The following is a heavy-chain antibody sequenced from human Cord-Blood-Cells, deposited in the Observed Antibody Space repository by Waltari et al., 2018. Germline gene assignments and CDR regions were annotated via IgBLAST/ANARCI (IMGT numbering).Heavy chain of an antibody. CDR1: GYTPTDIT. CDR2: FDPEDGET. CDR3: ATLYSSGPGGDY. D-gene: IGHD6-19*01. V-gene: IGHV1-24*01. J-gene: IGHJ4*02. Sequence: QVQLVQSGAEVKKPGASVKVSCQVSGYTPTDITMPWLTQAPGKGLEWMGGFDPEDGETIYAQKFQGRVTMTEDTSTDTAYMELSSLRSEDTAVYYCATLYSSGPGGDYWGQGTLVTVSS.